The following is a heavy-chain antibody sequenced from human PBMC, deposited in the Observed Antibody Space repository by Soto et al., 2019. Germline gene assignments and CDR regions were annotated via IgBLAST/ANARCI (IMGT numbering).Heavy chain of an antibody. D-gene: IGHD1-26*01. CDR3: ARGPPSGTYVY. CDR1: GFTFSSFT. CDR2: ISSGSSYI. Sequence: GGSLRLSCAASGFTFSSFTMNWVRQAPGKGLEWVSSISSGSSYIYYADSVKGRFTISRDNAKNSLYLQMNTLRAEDTAVYYCARGPPSGTYVYWGQGTLVTVSS. J-gene: IGHJ4*02. V-gene: IGHV3-21*06.